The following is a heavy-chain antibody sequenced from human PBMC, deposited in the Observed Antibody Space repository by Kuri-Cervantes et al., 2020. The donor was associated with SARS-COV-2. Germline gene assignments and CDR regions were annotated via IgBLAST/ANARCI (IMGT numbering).Heavy chain of an antibody. CDR3: ARGGEDFVQETRNWFEP. V-gene: IGHV3-30-3*01. CDR1: GFTFDGFT. D-gene: IGHD2-8*01. J-gene: IGHJ5*02. Sequence: GESLKISCAASGFTFDGFTVYWVRQAPGKGLEWVTLISYHGTIRYFADSVKGRFTISRDNAKNSLFLQMNSLRADDTAVYYCARGGEDFVQETRNWFEPWGRGTQVTVSS. CDR2: ISYHGTIR.